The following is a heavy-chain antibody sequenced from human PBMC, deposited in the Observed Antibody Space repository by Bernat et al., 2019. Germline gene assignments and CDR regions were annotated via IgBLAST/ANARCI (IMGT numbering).Heavy chain of an antibody. J-gene: IGHJ4*02. D-gene: IGHD1-26*01. V-gene: IGHV3-21*01. CDR3: AGGRTSGSYEDY. CDR1: GFTFSSYS. CDR2: ISSSSSYI. Sequence: EVQLVESGGGLVKPGGSLRLSCAASGFTFSSYSMNWVRQAPGKGLAWVASISSSSSYISYADSVKGRFTISRDNAKNSLYLQMTSLRAEETAVYYCAGGRTSGSYEDYWGQGTLVTVSS.